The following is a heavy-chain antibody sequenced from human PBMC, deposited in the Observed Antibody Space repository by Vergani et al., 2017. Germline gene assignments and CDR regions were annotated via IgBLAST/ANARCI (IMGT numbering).Heavy chain of an antibody. J-gene: IGHJ4*02. CDR3: ARLEDGYYDSSGYPQVTKEYFDY. D-gene: IGHD3-22*01. CDR2: ISGSGGST. CDR1: GGSFSGYY. Sequence: VQLQQWGAGLLKPSETLSLTCAVYGGSFSGYYWSWIRQPPGKGLEWVSAISGSGGSTYYADSVKGRFTISRDNSKNTLYLQMNSLRAEDTAVYYCARLEDGYYDSSGYPQVTKEYFDYWGQGTLVTVSS. V-gene: IGHV3-23*01.